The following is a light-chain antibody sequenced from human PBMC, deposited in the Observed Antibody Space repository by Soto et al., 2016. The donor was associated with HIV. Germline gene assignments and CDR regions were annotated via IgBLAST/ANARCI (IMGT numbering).Light chain of an antibody. V-gene: IGKV1-39*01. CDR2: GAS. CDR1: QSVSNA. J-gene: IGKJ1*01. CDR3: QQTYTNAWA. Sequence: IQMTQSPSSLSASVGDRVTITCRASQSVSNALNWYQEKPGEAPNLLIYGASSLESGVPSRFSGSGSGTDFTLTISSLQPEDFATYYCQQTYTNAWAFGQGTKV.